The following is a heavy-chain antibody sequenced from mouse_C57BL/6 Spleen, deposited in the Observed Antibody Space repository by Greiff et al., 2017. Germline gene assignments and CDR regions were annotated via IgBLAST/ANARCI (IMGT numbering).Heavy chain of an antibody. CDR2: IYPSDSET. CDR3: ARTRLAVDWYFDV. V-gene: IGHV1-61*01. D-gene: IGHD1-1*01. CDR1: GYTFTSYW. Sequence: QVQLQQSGAELVRPGSSVKLSCKASGYTFTSYWMDWVKQRPGQGLEWIGNIYPSDSETHYNQKFKDKATLTVDKSSSTAYMQLSSLTSEDSAVYDCARTRLAVDWYFDVWGTGTTVTVSS. J-gene: IGHJ1*03.